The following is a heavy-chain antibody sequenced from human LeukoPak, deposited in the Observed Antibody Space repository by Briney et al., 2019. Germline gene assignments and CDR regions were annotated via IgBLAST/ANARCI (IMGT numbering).Heavy chain of an antibody. CDR1: GYTFTGYY. J-gene: IGHJ4*02. Sequence: GASVKVSSKASGYTFTGYYMHWVRQAPGQGLEWMGWINPNSGGTNYAQKFQGRVTMTRDTSISTAYMELSRLRSDDTAVYHCATTELGAAAGTGTFDYWGQGTLVTVSS. CDR2: INPNSGGT. D-gene: IGHD6-13*01. CDR3: ATTELGAAAGTGTFDY. V-gene: IGHV1-2*02.